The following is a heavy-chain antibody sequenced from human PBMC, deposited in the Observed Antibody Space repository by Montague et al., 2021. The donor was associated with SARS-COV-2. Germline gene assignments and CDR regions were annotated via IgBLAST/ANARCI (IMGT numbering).Heavy chain of an antibody. CDR3: ARLQGGRRCMDY. Sequence: SETLSLTCTVSGGSINSYYWGWIRQPPGKALEYIAYISDIGSTHRNPALKSRVTISVDPSRNQFYLDVNSVTAADTAVYYCARLQGGRRCMDYWGQGTLVTVPP. CDR2: ISDIGST. J-gene: IGHJ4*02. V-gene: IGHV4-59*01. CDR1: GGSINSYY. D-gene: IGHD3-10*01.